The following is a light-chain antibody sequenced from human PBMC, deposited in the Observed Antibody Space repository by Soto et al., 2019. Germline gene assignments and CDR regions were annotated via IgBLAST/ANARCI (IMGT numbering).Light chain of an antibody. CDR1: QDISTF. CDR2: DAS. V-gene: IGKV1-33*01. Sequence: DIQMTQSPSSLSASVGDRVTLTCQASQDISTFLNWYHQEPGKAPKLLISDASALETGVPSRFRGSGARTYITFTTTSLQRRDVRKYYFQQEEDAPTFSQGTKVGIK. CDR3: QQEEDAPT. J-gene: IGKJ2*01.